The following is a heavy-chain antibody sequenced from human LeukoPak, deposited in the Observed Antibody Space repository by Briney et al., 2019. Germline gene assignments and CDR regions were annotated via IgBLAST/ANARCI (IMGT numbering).Heavy chain of an antibody. Sequence: ASVKVSCKASGGTFSSYAISWVRQAPGQGLEWMGGIIPIFGTANYAQKFQGRVTITADKSTSTAYMELSSLRSEDTAVYYCARDALYYYDSSGYYDYWGQGTLVTVSS. CDR2: IIPIFGTA. CDR3: ARDALYYYDSSGYYDY. CDR1: GGTFSSYA. D-gene: IGHD3-22*01. V-gene: IGHV1-69*06. J-gene: IGHJ4*02.